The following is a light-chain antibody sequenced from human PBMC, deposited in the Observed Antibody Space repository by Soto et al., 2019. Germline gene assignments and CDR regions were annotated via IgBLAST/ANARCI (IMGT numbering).Light chain of an antibody. CDR3: QHYNTYPWT. J-gene: IGKJ1*01. CDR2: GAS. Sequence: EIVLTQSPGILSLSPGSSATLSCRASQSIRNYYIAWYHQRPGQSPRLLVSGASTGATGIPARFSGSGSGTEFTLTISSLQSEDCAIYYCQHYNTYPWTFGQGTKVDIK. V-gene: IGKV3-15*01. CDR1: QSIRNY.